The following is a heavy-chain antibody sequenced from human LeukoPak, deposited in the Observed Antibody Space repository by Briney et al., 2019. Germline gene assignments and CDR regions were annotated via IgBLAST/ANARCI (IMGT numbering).Heavy chain of an antibody. D-gene: IGHD3-22*01. V-gene: IGHV4-59*08. J-gene: IGHJ6*02. Sequence: SETLSLTCTASGGSISSYYWSWVRQPPGKGLEWIGYIYYSGRTKYNPSLKSRVTISVDTSKNQFPLKLSSVTAADTAVYYCARSFDSRGYYYYGMDVWGQGITVTVSS. CDR3: ARSFDSRGYYYYGMDV. CDR1: GGSISSYY. CDR2: IYYSGRT.